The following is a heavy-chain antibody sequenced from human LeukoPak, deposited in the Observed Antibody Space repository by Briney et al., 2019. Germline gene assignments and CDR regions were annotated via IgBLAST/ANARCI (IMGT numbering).Heavy chain of an antibody. D-gene: IGHD2-15*01. CDR2: IYYSGST. Sequence: SETLSLTCTVSGGSISSSSYYWGWIRQPPGKGLEWIGSIYYSGSTYYNPSLKSRVTISVDTSKNQFSLKPSSVTAADTAVYYCARHCRRYCSGGSCYSFDPWGQGTLVTVSS. J-gene: IGHJ5*02. CDR3: ARHCRRYCSGGSCYSFDP. V-gene: IGHV4-39*01. CDR1: GGSISSSSYY.